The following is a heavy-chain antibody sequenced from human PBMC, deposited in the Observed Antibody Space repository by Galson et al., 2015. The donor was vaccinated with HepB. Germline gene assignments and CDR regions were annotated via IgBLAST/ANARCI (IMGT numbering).Heavy chain of an antibody. CDR2: ISSSSSYI. CDR1: GFTFSSCS. J-gene: IGHJ6*03. V-gene: IGHV3-21*01. Sequence: SLRLSCAASGFTFSSCSMNWVRQAPGKGLEWVSSISSSSSYIYYADSVKGRFTISRDNAKNSLYLQMNSLRAEDTAVYYCARDYPFSWNDFGYYYYYYMDVWGKGTTVTVSS. CDR3: ARDYPFSWNDFGYYYYYYMDV. D-gene: IGHD1-1*01.